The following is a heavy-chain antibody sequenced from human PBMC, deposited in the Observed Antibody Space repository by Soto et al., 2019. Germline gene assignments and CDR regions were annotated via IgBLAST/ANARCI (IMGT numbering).Heavy chain of an antibody. D-gene: IGHD5-18*01. V-gene: IGHV4-30-4*01. Sequence: PSETLSLTCTVSGGSISSGDYYWSWIRQPPGKGLEWIGYIYYSGSTYYNPSLKSRVTISVDTSKNQFSLKLSSVTAADTAVYYCARVPKPADPDTAMATYYFDYWGQGTLVTVSS. CDR2: IYYSGST. J-gene: IGHJ4*02. CDR1: GGSISSGDYY. CDR3: ARVPKPADPDTAMATYYFDY.